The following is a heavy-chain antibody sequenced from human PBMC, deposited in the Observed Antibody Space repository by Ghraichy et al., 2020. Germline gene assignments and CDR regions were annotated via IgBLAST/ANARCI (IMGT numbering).Heavy chain of an antibody. CDR1: GYTFTSYA. V-gene: IGHV7-4-1*02. Sequence: ASVKVSCKASGYTFTSYAMNWVRQAPGQGLEWMGWINTNTGNPTYAQGFTGRFVFSLDTSVSTAYLQISSLKAEDTAVYYCARELGAVAGIYVLAFDIWGQGTMVTVSS. J-gene: IGHJ3*02. CDR2: INTNTGNP. D-gene: IGHD6-19*01. CDR3: ARELGAVAGIYVLAFDI.